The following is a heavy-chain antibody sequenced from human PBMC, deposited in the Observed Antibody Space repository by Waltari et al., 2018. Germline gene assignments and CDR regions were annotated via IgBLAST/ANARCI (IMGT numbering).Heavy chain of an antibody. Sequence: QVQLVQSGAEVKKPGPSVKVSCKASGYTFTKSYMHWMRQAPGQGLEWMGVINPSDGGTTYAQRFQGRVTMTRDTSTSTVYMELSSLRSEDTAVYYCATYGSGRYAHFDYWGQGTLVTVSS. CDR3: ATYGSGRYAHFDY. CDR2: INPSDGGT. V-gene: IGHV1-46*01. D-gene: IGHD3-10*01. CDR1: GYTFTKSY. J-gene: IGHJ4*02.